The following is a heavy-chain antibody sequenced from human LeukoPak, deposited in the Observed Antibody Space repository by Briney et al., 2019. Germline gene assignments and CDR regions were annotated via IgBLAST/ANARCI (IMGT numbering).Heavy chain of an antibody. CDR1: GFTFSSYA. J-gene: IGHJ4*02. Sequence: GGSLRLSCSASGFTFSSYAMHWVRQAPGKGLEYVSAISSNGGSTYYADSVKGRFTISRDNAKNSLYLQMNSLRDEDTAVYYCARDLYGDYSFDYWGQGTLVTVSS. V-gene: IGHV3-64*04. CDR3: ARDLYGDYSFDY. D-gene: IGHD4-17*01. CDR2: ISSNGGST.